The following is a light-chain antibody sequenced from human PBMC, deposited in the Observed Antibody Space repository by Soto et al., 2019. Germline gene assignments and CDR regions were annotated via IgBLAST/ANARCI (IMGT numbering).Light chain of an antibody. CDR1: SSDVGGYDF. CDR2: DVS. J-gene: IGLJ3*02. CDR3: TSYTRSDIGV. Sequence: QSVLTQPASVSGSPGQSITISCTGTSSDVGGYDFVSWYQQRPGKAPKLITYDVSNRPSGVSNRFSGSKSGNTASLTISGLQAEDEADYYCTSYTRSDIGVFGGGTKLTVL. V-gene: IGLV2-14*01.